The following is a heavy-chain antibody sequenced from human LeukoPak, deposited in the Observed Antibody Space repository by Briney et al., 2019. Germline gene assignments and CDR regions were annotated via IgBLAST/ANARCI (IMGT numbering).Heavy chain of an antibody. CDR3: TRDWSFPAGSGSYYWFDP. CDR1: GFTFSSYS. Sequence: PGGSLRLSCAASGFTFSSYSMNWVRQAPGKGLEWVSYISSSSSTIYYADSVKGRFTISRDNAKNSLYLQMNSLRAEDTAVYYCTRDWSFPAGSGSYYWFDPWGQGTLVTVSS. CDR2: ISSSSSTI. D-gene: IGHD3-10*01. V-gene: IGHV3-48*01. J-gene: IGHJ5*02.